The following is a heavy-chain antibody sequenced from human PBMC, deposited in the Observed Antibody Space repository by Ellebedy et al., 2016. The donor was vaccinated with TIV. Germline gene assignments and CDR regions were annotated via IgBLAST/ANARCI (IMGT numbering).Heavy chain of an antibody. V-gene: IGHV1-8*01. CDR2: MNPNSGNT. CDR1: GYTFTSYD. CDR3: ARDKTRAYYYYYGMDV. J-gene: IGHJ6*02. Sequence: ASVKVSXXASGYTFTSYDINWVRQATGQGLEWMGWMNPNSGNTGYAQKFQGRVTMTRNTSISTAYMELSSLRSEDTAVYYCARDKTRAYYYYYGMDVWGQGTTVTVSS.